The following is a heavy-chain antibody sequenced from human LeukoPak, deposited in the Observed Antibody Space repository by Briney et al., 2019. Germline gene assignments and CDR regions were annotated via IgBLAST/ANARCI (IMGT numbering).Heavy chain of an antibody. CDR2: INPNSGGT. Sequence: ASVKVSCKASGYTFTGYYMHWVRQAPGQGLEWMGWINPNSGGTNYAQKFQGRVTMTRDTSISTAYMELSRLRSDDTAVYYCAREYSSGWSNFDYWGQGTLVTVSS. CDR1: GYTFTGYY. V-gene: IGHV1-2*02. CDR3: AREYSSGWSNFDY. J-gene: IGHJ4*02. D-gene: IGHD6-19*01.